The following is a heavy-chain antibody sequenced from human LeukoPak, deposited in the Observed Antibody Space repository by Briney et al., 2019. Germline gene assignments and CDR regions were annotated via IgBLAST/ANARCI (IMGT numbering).Heavy chain of an antibody. Sequence: SETLSLTCAVSGGSLSSSNWWSWVRPPPGKGMEWSGEIYHSGSTNYNRSLESRVTISVDKSKHQFSLWPSSVTAADTAVYYCARKYCGGDGYSYYFDFGGQGTLVTVTS. V-gene: IGHV4-4*02. CDR1: GGSLSSSNW. CDR2: IYHSGST. J-gene: IGHJ4*02. CDR3: ARKYCGGDGYSYYFDF. D-gene: IGHD2-21*02.